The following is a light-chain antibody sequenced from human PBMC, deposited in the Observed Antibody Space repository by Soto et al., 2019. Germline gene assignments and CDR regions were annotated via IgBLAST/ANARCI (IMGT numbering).Light chain of an antibody. CDR3: QQSYSTPRT. Sequence: DIQMTQSPSSLSASVGDRVTITCRASQTIINYLNWYQQKPGKAPKLLIYAASTLQSGVPSRFSGCGSGTDFTLSIGSLQPEDFATYYCQQSYSTPRTFGQGTKVEIK. V-gene: IGKV1-39*01. CDR2: AAS. CDR1: QTIINY. J-gene: IGKJ1*01.